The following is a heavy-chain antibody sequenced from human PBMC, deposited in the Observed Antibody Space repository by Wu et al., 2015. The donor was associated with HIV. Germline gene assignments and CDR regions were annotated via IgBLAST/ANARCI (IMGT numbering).Heavy chain of an antibody. CDR2: IYYSGRT. D-gene: IGHD4-17*01. Sequence: QVQLQESGPGLVKPSQTLSLTCAVSGDFISSGGYYWNWIRQPPGKGPEWIGYIYYSGRTSYNPSLKSRVSMTVDTSKNQFSLNLTSVTAPDTAVYYCARAATVTTGFDFWGQGTLITVSS. CDR3: ARAATVTTGFDF. CDR1: GDFISSGGYY. V-gene: IGHV4-30-4*01. J-gene: IGHJ4*02.